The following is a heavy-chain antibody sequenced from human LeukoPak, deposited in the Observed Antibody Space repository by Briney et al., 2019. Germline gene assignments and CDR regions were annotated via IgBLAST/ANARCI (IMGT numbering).Heavy chain of an antibody. Sequence: GSLRLSCAASGFTFSTYDMHWVRQATGKGLGWVSAIGTAGDPYYSGSVKGRFTISRENAKNSLYLQMNSLRVGDTAVYYCARAPPYCSSTSCSYWYFDLWGRGTLVTVSS. V-gene: IGHV3-13*05. D-gene: IGHD2-2*01. J-gene: IGHJ2*01. CDR1: GFTFSTYD. CDR2: IGTAGDP. CDR3: ARAPPYCSSTSCSYWYFDL.